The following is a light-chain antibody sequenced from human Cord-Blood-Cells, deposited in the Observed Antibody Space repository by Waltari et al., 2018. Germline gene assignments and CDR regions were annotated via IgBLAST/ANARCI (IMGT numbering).Light chain of an antibody. CDR2: SDS. Sequence: SYVLTQPPSVSVAPGKTARITCGGHNIGSKSVPWYQQKPGPAPVLVIYSDSDRPSGIPERFSGSNSGNTATLTISRVEAGDEADYYCQVWDSSSDHPEFGGGTKLTVL. V-gene: IGLV3-21*04. CDR3: QVWDSSSDHPE. CDR1: NIGSKS. J-gene: IGLJ3*02.